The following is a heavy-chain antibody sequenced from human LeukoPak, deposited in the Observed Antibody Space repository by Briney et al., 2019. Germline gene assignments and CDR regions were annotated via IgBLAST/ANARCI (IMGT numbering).Heavy chain of an antibody. CDR1: GFTFSNCA. J-gene: IGHJ4*02. V-gene: IGHV3-23*01. CDR3: AKEVYSGSYYYFDY. Sequence: GGSLRLSCAASGFTFSNCAMSWVRQAPGKGLEWVSSISGSGGNTYYADSVKGRFTISRDNSKNTLYLQMNSLRAEDTAVYYCAKEVYSGSYYYFDYWGQGTLVTVSS. D-gene: IGHD1-26*01. CDR2: ISGSGGNT.